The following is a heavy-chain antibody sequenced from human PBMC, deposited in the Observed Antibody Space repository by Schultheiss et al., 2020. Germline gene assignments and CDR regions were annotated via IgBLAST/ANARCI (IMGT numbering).Heavy chain of an antibody. Sequence: ALVKVSCKASGYTFTGYYMHWVRQAPGQGLEWMGWISAYNGNTNYAQKLQGRVTMTTDTSTSTAYMELRSLRADDTARYYCASVLQVDDVVLPAAMGHDSWGQGTLVNVYS. J-gene: IGHJ5*01. CDR3: ASVLQVDDVVLPAAMGHDS. CDR1: GYTFTGYY. D-gene: IGHD2-2*01. CDR2: ISAYNGNT. V-gene: IGHV1-18*04.